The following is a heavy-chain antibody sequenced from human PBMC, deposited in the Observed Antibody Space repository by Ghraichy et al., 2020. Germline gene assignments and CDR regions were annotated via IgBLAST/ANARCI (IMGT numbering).Heavy chain of an antibody. D-gene: IGHD1-26*01. CDR3: VRPYSGSYSFDS. Sequence: ETLYLTCAASGFIFSTYNMNWVRQAPGKGLEWVSSITSTSNSIYYADSVKGRFTMSRDNAKNSLYLQMSSLRAEDTAIYYCVRPYSGSYSFDSWGQGTLVTVSS. V-gene: IGHV3-21*01. CDR2: ITSTSNSI. CDR1: GFIFSTYN. J-gene: IGHJ4*02.